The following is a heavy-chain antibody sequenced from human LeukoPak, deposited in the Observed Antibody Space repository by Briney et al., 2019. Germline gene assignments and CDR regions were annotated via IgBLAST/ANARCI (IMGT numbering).Heavy chain of an antibody. CDR1: GFTFSSYG. J-gene: IGHJ4*02. Sequence: GGSLRLSCAASGFTFSSYGMHWVRQAPGKGLEWVAVIWYDGSNKYYADSVKGRFTISRDNSKNPLYLQMNSLRAEDTAVYYCAKEGDSWSTVDYWGQGTLVTVSS. CDR2: IWYDGSNK. D-gene: IGHD3-16*01. V-gene: IGHV3-33*06. CDR3: AKEGDSWSTVDY.